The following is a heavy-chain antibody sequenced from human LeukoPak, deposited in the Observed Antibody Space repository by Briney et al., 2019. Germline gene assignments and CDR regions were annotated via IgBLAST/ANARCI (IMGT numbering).Heavy chain of an antibody. Sequence: GASVKVSCKASGYTFISYGIAWVRQAPGQGLEWMGIINPSGGSTSYAQKFQGRVTMTRDTSTSTVYMELSSLRSEDTAVYYCARGARVWDSSSWQHIDAFDIWGQGTMVTVSS. V-gene: IGHV1-46*01. CDR1: GYTFISYG. D-gene: IGHD6-13*01. CDR2: INPSGGST. J-gene: IGHJ3*02. CDR3: ARGARVWDSSSWQHIDAFDI.